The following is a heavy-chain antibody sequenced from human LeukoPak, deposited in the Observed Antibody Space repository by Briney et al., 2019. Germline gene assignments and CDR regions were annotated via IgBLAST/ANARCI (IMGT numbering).Heavy chain of an antibody. J-gene: IGHJ4*02. CDR2: IIPLSGTT. CDR1: GGTFSSFA. CDR3: ARDFDCSVGNCYAFDY. V-gene: IGHV1-69*01. D-gene: IGHD2-15*01. Sequence: ASVKVSCKTSGGTFSSFAFSWVRQAPGQGLEWMGGIIPLSGTTSYAQKFQGRITITADESTSTAYMELSSLRSEDTAVYYCARDFDCSVGNCYAFDYWDQGTLVTVSS.